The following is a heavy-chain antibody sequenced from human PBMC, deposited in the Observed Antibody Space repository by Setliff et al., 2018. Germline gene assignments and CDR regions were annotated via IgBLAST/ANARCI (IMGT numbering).Heavy chain of an antibody. CDR2: VFVDGST. CDR3: ARDRTYYGSGTYTRYFDY. J-gene: IGHJ4*02. D-gene: IGHD3-10*01. V-gene: IGHV4-4*07. CDR1: GDSISTYY. Sequence: SETLSLTCTVSGDSISTYYWSWIRRPAGKGLEWIGRVFVDGSTNYNPSLKSRVTMSVDTSKNQFSLELRSVTAADTAVYYCARDRTYYGSGTYTRYFDYWGQGTLVTVSS.